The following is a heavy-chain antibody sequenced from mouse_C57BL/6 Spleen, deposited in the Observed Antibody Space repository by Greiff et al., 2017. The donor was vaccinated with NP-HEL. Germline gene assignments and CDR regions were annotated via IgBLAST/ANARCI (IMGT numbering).Heavy chain of an antibody. J-gene: IGHJ4*01. CDR3: ARDPGHYYAMDY. CDR2: ISDGGSYT. D-gene: IGHD4-1*01. CDR1: GFTFSSYA. V-gene: IGHV5-4*01. Sequence: EVKLMESGGGLVKPGGSLKLSCAASGFTFSSYAMSWVRQTPEKRLEWVATISDGGSYTYYPDNVKGRFTISRDNAKNNLYLQMSHLKSEDTAMYYCARDPGHYYAMDYWGQGTSVTVSS.